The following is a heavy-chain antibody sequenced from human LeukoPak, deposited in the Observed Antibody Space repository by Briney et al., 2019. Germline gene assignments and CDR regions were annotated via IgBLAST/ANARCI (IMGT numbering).Heavy chain of an antibody. CDR3: AREDSDRYSSSWPLYYYYYYMDV. CDR2: ISYDGSNK. CDR1: GFTFSSYA. J-gene: IGHJ6*03. V-gene: IGHV3-30*04. Sequence: PGGSLRLSCAASGFTFSSYAMHWVRQAPGKGLEWVAVISYDGSNKYYADSVKGRFTISRDNSKNTLYLQMNSLRAEDTAVYYCAREDSDRYSSSWPLYYYYYYMDVWGKGTTVTVSS. D-gene: IGHD6-13*01.